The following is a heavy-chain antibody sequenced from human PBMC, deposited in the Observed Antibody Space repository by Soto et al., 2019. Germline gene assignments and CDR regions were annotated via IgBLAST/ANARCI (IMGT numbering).Heavy chain of an antibody. CDR2: IYYSGST. Sequence: SETLSLTCTVSGGSISSYYWSWIRQPPGKGLEWIGYIYYSGSTNYNPSLKSRVTISVDTSKNQFSLKLSSVTAADTAVYYCARGQTENGAGIDYWGQGTLVTVSS. V-gene: IGHV4-59*01. CDR3: ARGQTENGAGIDY. CDR1: GGSISSYY. J-gene: IGHJ4*02.